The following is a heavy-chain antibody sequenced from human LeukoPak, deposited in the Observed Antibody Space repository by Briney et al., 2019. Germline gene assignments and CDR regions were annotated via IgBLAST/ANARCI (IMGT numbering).Heavy chain of an antibody. CDR2: ISGGGGST. CDR1: GFTFSSFA. J-gene: IGHJ4*02. Sequence: GGSLRLSCAASGFTFSSFAMSWVRHAPGKGLEWVSAISGGGGSTHYADSVKGRFTISRDDSKNTLYLQMSSLRAEDTAVYYCAKDSYSSSWYYYWGQGTLVTVSS. V-gene: IGHV3-23*01. D-gene: IGHD6-13*01. CDR3: AKDSYSSSWYYY.